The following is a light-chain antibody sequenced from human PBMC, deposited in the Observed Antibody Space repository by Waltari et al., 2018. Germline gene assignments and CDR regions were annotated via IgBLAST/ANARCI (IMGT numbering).Light chain of an antibody. J-gene: IGLJ3*02. Sequence: SSEVTQDPHVSGALGQTVTITCRGDSFRRYYACWYRQRPGQAPVLAPYGQERPAGIPDRFSGSTSGDTAYLTITGAQAGDDADYYCLSRDTPSTRVFGGGTRLTVV. CDR3: LSRDTPSTRV. V-gene: IGLV3-19*01. CDR1: SFRRYY. CDR2: GQ.